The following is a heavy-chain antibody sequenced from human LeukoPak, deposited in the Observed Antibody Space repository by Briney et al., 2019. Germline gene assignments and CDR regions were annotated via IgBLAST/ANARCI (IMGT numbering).Heavy chain of an antibody. CDR1: GYTFTGYY. V-gene: IGHV1-2*02. J-gene: IGHJ3*02. CDR2: INPNSGGT. CDR3: ARARRVPFTRKEQNAFDI. D-gene: IGHD3-10*01. Sequence: ASVKVSCKASGYTFTGYYMHWVRQAPGQGLEWMGWINPNSGGTNYAQKFQGRVTMTRDTSISTAYMELSRLRSDDTAVYYCARARRVPFTRKEQNAFDIWGQGTMVTVSS.